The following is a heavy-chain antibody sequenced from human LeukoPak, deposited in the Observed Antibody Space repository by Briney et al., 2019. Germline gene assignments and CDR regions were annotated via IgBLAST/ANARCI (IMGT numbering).Heavy chain of an antibody. J-gene: IGHJ4*02. V-gene: IGHV4-31*03. Sequence: PSETLSLTCTVSGGSISSGGYYWSWIRQHPGKGLEWIGYIYYSGSTYYNPSLKSRVTISVDTSKNQFSLKLSSVTAADTAVYYCAGATRYCSGGSCYSGSFDYWGQGTLVTVSS. CDR3: AGATRYCSGGSCYSGSFDY. CDR1: GGSISSGGYY. D-gene: IGHD2-15*01. CDR2: IYYSGST.